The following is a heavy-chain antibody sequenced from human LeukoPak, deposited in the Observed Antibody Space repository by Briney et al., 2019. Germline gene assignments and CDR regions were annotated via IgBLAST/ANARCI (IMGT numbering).Heavy chain of an antibody. CDR1: GGSISSYY. D-gene: IGHD2-15*01. J-gene: IGHJ6*03. Sequence: SETLSLTCTVSGGSISSYYWSWVRQPPGKGLEWIGYIYYSGSTNYNPSLKSRVTISVDTSKNQFSLKLSSVTAADTAVYYCARGLPNCSGGSCYYYYYYMDVWGKGTTVTVSS. CDR3: ARGLPNCSGGSCYYYYYYMDV. CDR2: IYYSGST. V-gene: IGHV4-59*01.